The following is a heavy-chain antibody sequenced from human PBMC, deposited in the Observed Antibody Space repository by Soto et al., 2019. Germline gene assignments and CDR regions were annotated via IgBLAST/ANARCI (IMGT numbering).Heavy chain of an antibody. V-gene: IGHV1-18*04. CDR1: GYTFTSYG. D-gene: IGHD3-22*01. CDR3: ARDLITMIVVVPYTDGMDV. J-gene: IGHJ6*04. Sequence: ASVKVSCKASGYTFTSYGISWVRQAPGQGLEWMGWISAYNGNTNYAQKLQRRVTMTTDTSTSTAYIELRSLRSDDTAVYYCARDLITMIVVVPYTDGMDVWGKATTVTVSS. CDR2: ISAYNGNT.